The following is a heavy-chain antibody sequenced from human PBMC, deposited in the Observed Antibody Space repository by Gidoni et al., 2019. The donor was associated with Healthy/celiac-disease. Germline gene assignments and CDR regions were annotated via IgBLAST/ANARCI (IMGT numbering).Heavy chain of an antibody. CDR3: AKDLEYCSSTSCSQRFYYYYGMDV. Sequence: EVQLVESGGGLVQPGRSLRLSCAASGFTFDDYAMHWVRQAPGKGLEWVSGISWNSGSIGYADSVKGRFTISRDNAKNSLYLQMNSLRAEDTALYYCAKDLEYCSSTSCSQRFYYYYGMDVWGQGTTVTVSS. CDR1: GFTFDDYA. V-gene: IGHV3-9*01. D-gene: IGHD2-2*01. J-gene: IGHJ6*02. CDR2: ISWNSGSI.